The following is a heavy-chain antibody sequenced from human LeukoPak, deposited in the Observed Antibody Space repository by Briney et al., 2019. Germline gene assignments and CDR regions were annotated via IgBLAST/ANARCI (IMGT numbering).Heavy chain of an antibody. V-gene: IGHV3-48*02. D-gene: IGHD3-10*01. CDR2: ISSSSKTI. CDR3: ARDHRSGSGSGTQANDY. CDR1: GFTVSYYS. J-gene: IGHJ4*02. Sequence: QPGGSLRLSCAASGFTVSYYSMNRVRQAPGKGLEWVSYISSSSKTIYYADSVKGRFTISRDNAKKSLDLQMNSLRDEDTAVYYCARDHRSGSGSGTQANDYWGQGTLVTVSS.